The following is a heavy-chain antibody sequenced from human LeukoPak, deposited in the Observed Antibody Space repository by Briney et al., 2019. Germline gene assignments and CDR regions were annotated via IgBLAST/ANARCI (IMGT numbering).Heavy chain of an antibody. CDR2: IYYSGST. V-gene: IGHV4-59*01. J-gene: IGHJ2*01. CDR3: ARWHIVVVTAIPLGYFDL. CDR1: GGSLSSYY. Sequence: SETLSLTCTVSGGSLSSYYWSCIRQPPGKGLEWIGYIYYSGSTNYNPSLKSRVTISVDTSKNQFSLKLSSVTAADTAVYYCARWHIVVVTAIPLGYFDLWGRGTLVTVSS. D-gene: IGHD2-21*02.